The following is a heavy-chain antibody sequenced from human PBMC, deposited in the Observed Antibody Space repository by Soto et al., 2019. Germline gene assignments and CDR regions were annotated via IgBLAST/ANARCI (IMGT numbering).Heavy chain of an antibody. CDR2: IYPGDSDT. CDR1: GYSFAGYW. Sequence: PGESLKISRRRSGYSFAGYWGGWVRQMPGKGLEWMGIIYPGDSDTRYSPSFQGQVTISADKSISTAYLQWSSLKASDTAMYYCARHPGNYGMDVWGQGTTLTVSS. CDR3: ARHPGNYGMDV. J-gene: IGHJ6*02. V-gene: IGHV5-51*01.